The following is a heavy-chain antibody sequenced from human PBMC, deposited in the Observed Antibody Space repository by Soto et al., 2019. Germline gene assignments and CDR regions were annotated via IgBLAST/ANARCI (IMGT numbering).Heavy chain of an antibody. CDR3: AKDRRIDFWSGYPAYYYYGMDV. J-gene: IGHJ6*02. Sequence: EVQLLESGGGLVQPGGSLRLSCATSGFTFSSYAMSWVRQAPGKGLEWVSAISGSGGSTYYAGSVKGRFTISRDNSKNTLYLQMNSLRAEDTAVYYCAKDRRIDFWSGYPAYYYYGMDVWGQGTTVTVSS. V-gene: IGHV3-23*01. D-gene: IGHD3-3*01. CDR1: GFTFSSYA. CDR2: ISGSGGST.